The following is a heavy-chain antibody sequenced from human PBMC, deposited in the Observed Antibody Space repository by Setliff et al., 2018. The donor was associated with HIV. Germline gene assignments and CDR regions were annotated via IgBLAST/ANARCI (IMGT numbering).Heavy chain of an antibody. CDR2: ISAHNGNT. CDR3: ARGRSSGWYAGRSYYYYMDV. V-gene: IGHV1-18*01. J-gene: IGHJ6*03. Sequence: ASVKVSCKASGGTFSSYAISWVRQAPGQGLEWMGWISAHNGNTNYAQKLQGRVTMTTDTSTRTAYMELRSLRSDDTAVYYCARGRSSGWYAGRSYYYYMDVWGKGTTVTVSS. D-gene: IGHD6-19*01. CDR1: GGTFSSYA.